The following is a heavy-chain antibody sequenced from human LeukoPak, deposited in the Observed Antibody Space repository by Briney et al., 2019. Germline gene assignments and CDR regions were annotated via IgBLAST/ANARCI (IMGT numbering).Heavy chain of an antibody. CDR2: INPNSGGT. D-gene: IGHD3-16*02. V-gene: IGHV1-2*06. CDR3: ARAPLMITFGGVIVTPDY. J-gene: IGHJ4*02. CDR1: GYTFTGYY. Sequence: GASVKVSCKASGYTFTGYYMHWVRQAPGQGLEWMGRINPNSGGTNYAQKFRGRVTMTRDTSISTAYMELSRLRSDDTAVYYCARAPLMITFGGVIVTPDYWGQGTLVTVSS.